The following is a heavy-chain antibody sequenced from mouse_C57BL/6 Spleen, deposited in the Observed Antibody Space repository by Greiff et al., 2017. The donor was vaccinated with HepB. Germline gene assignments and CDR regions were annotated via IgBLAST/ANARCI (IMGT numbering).Heavy chain of an antibody. CDR3: ARHDSKPDWYFDV. J-gene: IGHJ1*03. V-gene: IGHV1-63*01. CDR1: GYTFTNYW. CDR2: IYPGGGYT. Sequence: QVQLQQSGAELVRPGTSVKMSCKASGYTFTNYWIGWAKQRPGHGLEWIGDIYPGGGYTNYNEKFKGKATLTADKSSSTAYMQCSSLTSEDSAIYYCARHDSKPDWYFDVWGTGTTVTVSS. D-gene: IGHD2-5*01.